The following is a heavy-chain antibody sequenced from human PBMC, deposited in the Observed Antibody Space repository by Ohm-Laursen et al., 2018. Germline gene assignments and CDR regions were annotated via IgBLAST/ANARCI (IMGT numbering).Heavy chain of an antibody. D-gene: IGHD3-10*01. Sequence: SLRLSCSASGFTFSSYWMTWVRQAPGKGLEWVSGISWNSGSIGYADSVKGRFTISRDNAKNSLYLQMNSLRAEDTALYYCAKDKQMVRGVFDYWGQGTLVTVSS. CDR1: GFTFSSYW. CDR3: AKDKQMVRGVFDY. CDR2: ISWNSGSI. J-gene: IGHJ4*02. V-gene: IGHV3-9*01.